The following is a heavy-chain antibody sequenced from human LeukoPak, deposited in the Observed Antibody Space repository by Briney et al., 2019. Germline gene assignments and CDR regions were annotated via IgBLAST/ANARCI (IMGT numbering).Heavy chain of an antibody. CDR2: VSGSGGRT. CDR1: GFAFSAFA. Sequence: GGSLRLSCVASGFAFSAFAISWVRQAPGKGLEWVSAVSGSGGRTFYADSVRGRFTISRDNSKKTVFLQMDGLRAEDTAVYYCAKGGAAMTDAPHGDVVTTTLDGFDIWGQGTMVTVSS. V-gene: IGHV3-23*01. CDR3: AKGGAAMTDAPHGDVVTTTLDGFDI. J-gene: IGHJ3*02. D-gene: IGHD2-21*02.